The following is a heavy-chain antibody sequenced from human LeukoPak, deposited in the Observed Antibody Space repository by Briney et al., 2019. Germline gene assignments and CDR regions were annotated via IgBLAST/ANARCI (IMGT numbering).Heavy chain of an antibody. CDR3: ARVHRITMVRGVMVWDY. Sequence: GASVKVSCKASGYTFTSYDINWVRQATGQGLEWMGWMNPNSGNTGYAQKFQGRVTITRNTSISTAYMELSSLRSEDTAVYYCARVHRITMVRGVMVWDYWGQGTLVTVSS. CDR1: GYTFTSYD. CDR2: MNPNSGNT. V-gene: IGHV1-8*03. J-gene: IGHJ4*02. D-gene: IGHD3-10*01.